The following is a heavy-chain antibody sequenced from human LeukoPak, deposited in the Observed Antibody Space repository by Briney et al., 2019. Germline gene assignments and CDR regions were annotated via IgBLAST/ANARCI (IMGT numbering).Heavy chain of an antibody. D-gene: IGHD6-13*01. CDR3: ASSSSWRKAFDY. V-gene: IGHV3-21*01. CDR1: GFTFSSYS. J-gene: IGHJ4*02. CDR2: ISSSSSYI. Sequence: GGSLRLSCAASGFTFSSYSMNWVRQAPGKGLEWVSSISSSSSYIYYADSVKGRFTISRDNAKNSLYLQMNSLRAEDTAVYYCASSSSWRKAFDYWGQGTLVTVSS.